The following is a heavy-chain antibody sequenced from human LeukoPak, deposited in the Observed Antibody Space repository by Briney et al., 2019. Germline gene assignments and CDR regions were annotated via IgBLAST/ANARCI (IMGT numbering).Heavy chain of an antibody. CDR1: GYTFTSYG. Sequence: GASVKVSGKASGYTFTSYGISWVRQAPGQGLEWMGWISAYNGNTNYAQKLQGRVTMTTDTSTSTAYMELRSLRSDDTAVYYCARVFYDFWSGYEYDAFDIWGQGTMVTVSS. J-gene: IGHJ3*02. D-gene: IGHD3-3*01. CDR3: ARVFYDFWSGYEYDAFDI. CDR2: ISAYNGNT. V-gene: IGHV1-18*01.